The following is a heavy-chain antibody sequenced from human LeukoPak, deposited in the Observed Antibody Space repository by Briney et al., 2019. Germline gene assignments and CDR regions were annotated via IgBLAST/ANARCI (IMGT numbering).Heavy chain of an antibody. CDR2: IYHSGGS. Sequence: PSETLSLTCVVSGYSISNDCYWGWIRQPPGKGLEGIGNIYHSGGSYYNPSLKSRVTILVDTSKNQFSLKLSSVTAADTAVYYCAKASTTGIHHWFDPWGQGNLVTVSS. CDR1: GYSISNDCY. V-gene: IGHV4-38-2*01. J-gene: IGHJ5*02. CDR3: AKASTTGIHHWFDP. D-gene: IGHD1-1*01.